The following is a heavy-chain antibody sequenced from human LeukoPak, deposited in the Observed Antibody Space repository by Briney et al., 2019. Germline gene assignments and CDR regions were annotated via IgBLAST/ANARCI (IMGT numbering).Heavy chain of an antibody. CDR1: GFTVSSFA. J-gene: IGHJ4*02. CDR2: ISGSGGST. Sequence: PGGSLRLFCAASGFTVSSFAMSWVRQAREKGLQWVSSISGSGGSTYYADSVRGRFTISRDNSKNTLYLQMNSLRAEDTAVYYCAKDREYSNIWYRFHWGQGTLVTVSS. V-gene: IGHV3-23*01. CDR3: AKDREYSNIWYRFH. D-gene: IGHD6-13*01.